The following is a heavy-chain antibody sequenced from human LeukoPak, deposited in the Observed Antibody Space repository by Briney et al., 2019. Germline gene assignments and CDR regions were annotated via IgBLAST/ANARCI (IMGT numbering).Heavy chain of an antibody. D-gene: IGHD6-19*01. V-gene: IGHV1-2*02. J-gene: IGHJ5*02. CDR1: GYTFTGYY. CDR3: ARGSPEVAVHNNWFDP. Sequence: PGASVKVSCKASGYTFTGYYMHWVRQAPGQGLEWMGWINPNSGGTNYAQKSQGRVSMTRDTSINTAYMDLTRLTSDDTAVYYCARGSPEVAVHNNWFDPWGQGTLVTVSS. CDR2: INPNSGGT.